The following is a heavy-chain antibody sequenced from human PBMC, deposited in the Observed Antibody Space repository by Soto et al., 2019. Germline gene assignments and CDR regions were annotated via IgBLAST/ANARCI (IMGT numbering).Heavy chain of an antibody. V-gene: IGHV5-10-1*01. CDR3: ARQIYDSGTGPNFQYYFDS. CDR2: IDPSDSQT. J-gene: IGHJ4*02. Sequence: PGAALKISWKRSGYSFAGYWITWVRQKPGKGLEWMGRIDPSDSQTYYSPSFRGHVTISVTKSITTVFLQWSSLRASDTAMHYCARQIYDSGTGPNFQYYFDSWGQGTPVTVSS. D-gene: IGHD6-13*01. CDR1: GYSFAGYW.